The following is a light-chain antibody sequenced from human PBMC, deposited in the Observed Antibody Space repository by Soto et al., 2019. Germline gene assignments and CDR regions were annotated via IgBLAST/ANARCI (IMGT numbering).Light chain of an antibody. CDR1: SSNIGATYD. CDR3: QSYDSSLSAHYV. J-gene: IGLJ1*01. CDR2: GNS. Sequence: QSVLTQPPSVSGAPGQRVTISCTGSSSNIGATYDVQWYQQLPGTAPKLLIYGNSNRPSGVPDRFSGSKSGTSASLAITGLRADDEADYYCQSYDSSLSAHYVFGTGTKLTV. V-gene: IGLV1-40*01.